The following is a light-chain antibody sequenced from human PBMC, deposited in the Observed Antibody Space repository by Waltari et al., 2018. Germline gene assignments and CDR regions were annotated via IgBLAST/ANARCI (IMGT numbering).Light chain of an antibody. V-gene: IGLV1-47*01. Sequence: QSVLRQPPSASGTPGQRATIPSSGSSSNTGKNYVYWYQQLPGTAPKLLIYKDNQRPSGVPDRFSGSKSGTSASLAINGLRSEDEADYYCATWDDSLRMVFGGGTELTVL. CDR3: ATWDDSLRMV. CDR1: SSNTGKNY. CDR2: KDN. J-gene: IGLJ3*02.